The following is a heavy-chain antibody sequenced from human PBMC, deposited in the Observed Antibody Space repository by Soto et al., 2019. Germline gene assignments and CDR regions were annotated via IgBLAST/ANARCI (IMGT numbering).Heavy chain of an antibody. J-gene: IGHJ3*02. CDR2: IYYSGST. CDR1: GGSISSSSYY. CDR3: ARGYCSGGSCSDAFDI. Sequence: QLQLQESGPGLVKPSETLSLTCTVSGGSISSSSYYWGWIRQPPGKGLEWIGSIYYSGSTYYNPSLKSRATISVDTSKNQFPLKLSAVTAADTAVYYCARGYCSGGSCSDAFDIWGQGTMVTVSS. D-gene: IGHD2-15*01. V-gene: IGHV4-39*01.